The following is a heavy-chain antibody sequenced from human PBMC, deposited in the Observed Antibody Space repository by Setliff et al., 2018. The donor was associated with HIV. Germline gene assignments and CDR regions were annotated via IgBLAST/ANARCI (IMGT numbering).Heavy chain of an antibody. CDR2: ISHSGST. D-gene: IGHD1-1*01. J-gene: IGHJ4*02. CDR3: ARDYWKVPDH. CDR1: GGSINSGTYY. Sequence: SETLSLTCTVSGGSINSGTYYWSWIRQPAGKGLEWIGSISHSGSTNYNPSLKSRVTISVDTSKNQFSLKLSSVTAADTAVYYCARDYWKVPDHWGQGTLVTVSS. V-gene: IGHV4-39*07.